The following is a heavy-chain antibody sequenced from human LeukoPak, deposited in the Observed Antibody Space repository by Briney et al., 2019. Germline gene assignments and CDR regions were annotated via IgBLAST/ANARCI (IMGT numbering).Heavy chain of an antibody. V-gene: IGHV1-69*01. J-gene: IGHJ4*02. CDR2: IIPIFGTA. CDR1: GGTFSSYA. CDR3: AKDPMTYSSGSFTPVDY. Sequence: SSVKVSCKASGGTFSSYAISWVRQAPGQGLEWMGGIIPIFGTANYAQKFQGRVTITADESTSTAYMELSSLRSEDTAVYYCAKDPMTYSSGSFTPVDYGGQGTLVTVSS. D-gene: IGHD6-19*01.